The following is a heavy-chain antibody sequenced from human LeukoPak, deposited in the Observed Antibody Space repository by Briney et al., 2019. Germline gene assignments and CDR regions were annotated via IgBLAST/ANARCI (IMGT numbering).Heavy chain of an antibody. CDR3: ARDSLAYSGSPRGFDP. V-gene: IGHV4-30-2*01. Sequence: SSQTLSLTCTVSGGSISSGGYYWSWIRQPPGKGLEWIGYIYHSGSTYYNPSLKSRVTISVDRSKNQFSLKLSSVTAADTAVYYCARDSLAYSGSPRGFDPWGQGTLVTVSS. CDR2: IYHSGST. CDR1: GGSISSGGYY. J-gene: IGHJ5*02. D-gene: IGHD1-26*01.